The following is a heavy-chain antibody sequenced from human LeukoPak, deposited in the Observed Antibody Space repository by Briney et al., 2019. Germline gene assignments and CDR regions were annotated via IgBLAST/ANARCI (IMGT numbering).Heavy chain of an antibody. CDR3: ARETGYSSSYGMDV. Sequence: SETLSLTCAVSGASISSSNWWSWVRQPPGKGLEWIGEMFHSGTTSYNPSLKSRVTISLDKSKNQFSLNLSSVTAADTAVYYCARETGYSSSYGMDVWGQGTTVTVSS. CDR2: MFHSGTT. D-gene: IGHD6-19*01. J-gene: IGHJ6*02. CDR1: GASISSSNW. V-gene: IGHV4-4*02.